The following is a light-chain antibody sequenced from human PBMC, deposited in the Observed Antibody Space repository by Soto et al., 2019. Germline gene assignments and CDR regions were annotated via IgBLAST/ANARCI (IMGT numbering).Light chain of an antibody. Sequence: QSALTQPASVSGSPGQWITISCTGSSSDVGSYDRVSWYQQYPGKAPTLMIYEVNKRPSGISNRFSGSKSGNTASLTISGLQTEDEAHYYCYSSLCGPTWVFGGGTKLTVL. J-gene: IGLJ3*02. V-gene: IGLV2-23*02. CDR1: SSDVGSYDR. CDR3: YSSLCGPTWV. CDR2: EVN.